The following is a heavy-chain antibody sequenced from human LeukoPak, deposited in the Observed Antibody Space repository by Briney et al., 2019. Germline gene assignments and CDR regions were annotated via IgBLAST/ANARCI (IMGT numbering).Heavy chain of an antibody. V-gene: IGHV3-21*01. J-gene: IGHJ6*03. CDR1: GFTFSTYN. CDR3: ARDPYSGRYGDYYYYMDV. D-gene: IGHD1-26*01. CDR2: ITSSSSYI. Sequence: GGSLRLSCAASGFTFSTYNMNWVRQAPGKGLEWVSSITSSSSYIYYADSVKGRFTISRDNAKNSLYLQMNSLRAEDTAVYYCARDPYSGRYGDYYYYMDVWGKGTTVTISS.